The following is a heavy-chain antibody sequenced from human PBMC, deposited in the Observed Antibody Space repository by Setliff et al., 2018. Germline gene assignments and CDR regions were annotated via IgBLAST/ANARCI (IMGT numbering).Heavy chain of an antibody. J-gene: IGHJ4*02. V-gene: IGHV4-61*09. D-gene: IGHD3-10*01. CDR3: ARESATIGEFPLYYFDK. CDR2: FHTGGAT. CDR1: GGSISSGSFY. Sequence: PSETLSLTCSVSGGSISSGSFYWSWIRQSAGRGLEWIGHFHTGGATDYNLSLKSRVTISLDSSKNQFSLRLSSVTAADAAVYFCARESATIGEFPLYYFDKWGQGIPVTVSS.